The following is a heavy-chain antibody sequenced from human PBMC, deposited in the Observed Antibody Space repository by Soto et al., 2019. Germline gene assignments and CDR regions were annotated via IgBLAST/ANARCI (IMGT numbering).Heavy chain of an antibody. CDR2: INPESTTI. J-gene: IGHJ4*02. CDR1: GYTFSTYW. Sequence: EVQLVESGGGTVQPGGSLRLSCAASGYTFSTYWMHWVRQAPGKGLVWVSRINPESTTINYADSVRGRFTISRDNAKNTLSLQMNSLRAEDTAVYYCIRDTYGPYDHWGQGTLVTVSP. CDR3: IRDTYGPYDH. D-gene: IGHD3-10*01. V-gene: IGHV3-74*01.